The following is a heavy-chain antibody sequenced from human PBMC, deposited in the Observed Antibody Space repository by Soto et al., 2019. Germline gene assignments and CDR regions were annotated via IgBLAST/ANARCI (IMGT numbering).Heavy chain of an antibody. Sequence: SSETLSLTCTVAGGSISSGDYYWSWIRQPPGKGLEWIGYIYYSGSTYYNPSLKSRVTISVDTSKNQFSLKLSSVTAADTAVYYCAREPYGDSNYYFDYWGQGTLVTVSS. D-gene: IGHD4-17*01. V-gene: IGHV4-30-4*01. CDR3: AREPYGDSNYYFDY. J-gene: IGHJ4*02. CDR2: IYYSGST. CDR1: GGSISSGDYY.